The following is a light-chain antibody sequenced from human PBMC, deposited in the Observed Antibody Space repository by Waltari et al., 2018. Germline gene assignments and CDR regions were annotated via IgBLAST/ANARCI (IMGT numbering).Light chain of an antibody. CDR3: GTWDSSLSGAV. J-gene: IGLJ7*01. V-gene: IGLV1-51*02. CDR1: RSNIGHNY. CDR2: ENT. Sequence: QSVLTQPPSVSAAPGQMVTTSCSGCRSNIGHNYVSWYRHFPGTAPKLLIYENTERPSGIPGRFSGSKSGTSATLDITGLQAGDEADYYCGTWDSSLSGAVFGGGTHLTVL.